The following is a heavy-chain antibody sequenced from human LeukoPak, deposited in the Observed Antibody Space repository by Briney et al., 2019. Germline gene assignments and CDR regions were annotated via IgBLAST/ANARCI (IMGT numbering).Heavy chain of an antibody. CDR2: ISYDGSNK. Sequence: GGSLRLSCAASGFTFSSYAMHWVRQAPGKGLEWVAVISYDGSNKYYADSVKGRFTISRDNSKNSLYLQMNSLRAEDTAVYYCATERSYYESPEGSVGAFDIWGPGTMVTVSS. CDR3: ATERSYYESPEGSVGAFDI. J-gene: IGHJ3*02. V-gene: IGHV3-30*04. D-gene: IGHD1-26*01. CDR1: GFTFSSYA.